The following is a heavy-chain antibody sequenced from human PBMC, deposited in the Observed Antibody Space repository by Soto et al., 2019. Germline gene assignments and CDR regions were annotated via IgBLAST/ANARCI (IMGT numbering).Heavy chain of an antibody. V-gene: IGHV1-8*01. D-gene: IGHD6-13*01. Sequence: QVQLVQSGAELKKPGASLKVSCKASGYTFTSYDITWLRQATGQGLEWMGWMNPNSGNTGYAQKFQGRVTMTRNTSISTAYMELSSLRSEDTAVYYCARGSKGSSWYAYWFDPWGQGTLVTVSS. J-gene: IGHJ5*02. CDR2: MNPNSGNT. CDR1: GYTFTSYD. CDR3: ARGSKGSSWYAYWFDP.